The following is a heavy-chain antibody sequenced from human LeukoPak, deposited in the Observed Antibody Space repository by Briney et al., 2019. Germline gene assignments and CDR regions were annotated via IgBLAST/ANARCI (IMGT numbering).Heavy chain of an antibody. CDR3: ARDQSGSYDY. CDR1: GFTFSSYW. Sequence: GGSLRLSCAASGFTFSSYWMHWVRQAPGEGLVWVSRINSDGSTTSYADSVKGRFTISRDNAKNTLYMQMNSLRAEDTAVYYCARDQSGSYDYWGQGTLVTVSS. CDR2: INSDGSTT. J-gene: IGHJ4*02. D-gene: IGHD1-26*01. V-gene: IGHV3-74*01.